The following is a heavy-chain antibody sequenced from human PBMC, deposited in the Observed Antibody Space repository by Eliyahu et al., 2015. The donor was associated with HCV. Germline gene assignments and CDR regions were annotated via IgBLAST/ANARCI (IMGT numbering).Heavy chain of an antibody. D-gene: IGHD5-12*01. V-gene: IGHV4-39*01. CDR1: GGSISSRSYY. Sequence: QLQLQESGPGLVKSSETLSLTCTVSGGSISSRSYYWGWVRQPPGKGLEVVGGIFYFGRVYYNPSLKSRVTISVDTSKNQISLKLSSVTAADTAVYYCARLYIGLRPPDYWGQGTLVTVSS. J-gene: IGHJ4*02. CDR2: IFYFGRV. CDR3: ARLYIGLRPPDY.